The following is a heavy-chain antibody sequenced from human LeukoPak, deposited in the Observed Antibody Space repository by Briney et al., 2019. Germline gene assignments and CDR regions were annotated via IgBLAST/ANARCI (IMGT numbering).Heavy chain of an antibody. D-gene: IGHD6-19*01. Sequence: GESLQISCKGSGSPFTTYWIGWVRQLPRKGLEWMGIIYPGDSDTIYRPSFQGQVTISADKSISTAYLQWNSLRASDTAMYYCARLAVAGLDYWGQGTLVTVSS. J-gene: IGHJ4*02. CDR1: GSPFTTYW. V-gene: IGHV5-51*01. CDR3: ARLAVAGLDY. CDR2: IYPGDSDT.